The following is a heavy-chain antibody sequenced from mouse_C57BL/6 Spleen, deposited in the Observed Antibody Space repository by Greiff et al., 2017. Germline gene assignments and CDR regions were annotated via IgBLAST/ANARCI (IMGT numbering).Heavy chain of an antibody. CDR1: GYTFTDYE. D-gene: IGHD6-1*01. CDR3: TRMRPHYYAMDY. CDR2: IDPETGGT. V-gene: IGHV1-15*01. Sequence: QVQLQQSGAELVRPGASVTLSCKASGYTFTDYEMHWVKQTPVHGLEWIGAIDPETGGTAYYQKFKGKAILTADKSSSTAYMERRSLTSEDSAVYYCTRMRPHYYAMDYWGQGTSVTVSS. J-gene: IGHJ4*01.